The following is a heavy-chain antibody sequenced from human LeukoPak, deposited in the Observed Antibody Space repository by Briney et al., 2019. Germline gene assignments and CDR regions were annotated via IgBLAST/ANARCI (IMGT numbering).Heavy chain of an antibody. D-gene: IGHD3-3*01. V-gene: IGHV3-7*03. CDR2: IKQDGSEK. CDR3: AKDKGVAGHDY. Sequence: GSLLLSCAASGFPFSSYWMSWVRQAPGKGLEWVANIKQDGSEKYYVDSVKGRFTISRDNAKNSLDLQMNSLRAEDTAVYYCAKDKGVAGHDYWGQGTLVTVSS. J-gene: IGHJ4*02. CDR1: GFPFSSYW.